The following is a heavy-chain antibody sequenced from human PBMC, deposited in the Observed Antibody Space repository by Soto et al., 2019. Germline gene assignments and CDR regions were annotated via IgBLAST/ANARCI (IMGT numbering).Heavy chain of an antibody. D-gene: IGHD2-15*01. CDR1: GGTFSSYA. V-gene: IGHV1-69*06. Sequence: QVQLVQSGAEVKKPGSSVKVSCKASGGTFSSYAISWVRQAPGQGLEWMGGIIPIFGTANYAQKFQGRVTITADKSTSTAYMELSSLRSEDTAVYYCARGVRILTGRGYYYGMDVWGQGTTVTVSS. CDR2: IIPIFGTA. J-gene: IGHJ6*02. CDR3: ARGVRILTGRGYYYGMDV.